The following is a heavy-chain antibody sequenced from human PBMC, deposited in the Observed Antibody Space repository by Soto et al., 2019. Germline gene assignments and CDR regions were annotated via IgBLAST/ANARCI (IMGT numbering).Heavy chain of an antibody. CDR1: GYTFTSYG. CDR2: ISAYNGNT. CDR3: ASYHLNSYYYGMDV. V-gene: IGHV1-18*01. Sequence: QVQLVQSGAAVKKPGASVKVSCKASGYTFTSYGFSWVRQAPGQGLEWTGWISAYNGNTNYAQKLQGRVTMTTDTSTSTAYMELRSLRSDDTAVYYCASYHLNSYYYGMDVWGQGTTVTVSS. J-gene: IGHJ6*02.